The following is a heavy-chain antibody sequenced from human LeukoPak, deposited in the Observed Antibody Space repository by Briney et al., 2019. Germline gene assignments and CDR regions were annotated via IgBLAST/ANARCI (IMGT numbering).Heavy chain of an antibody. CDR3: AKDLRELSLYYYFDY. CDR1: GFTFTSFG. V-gene: IGHV3-23*01. D-gene: IGHD3-16*02. CDR2: ISGSGGTT. Sequence: GGSLRLSCVASGFTFTSFGMSRVRQPPGKGLEWVSAISGSGGTTYYADSVKGRFTISRDTSKSTLHLQMDSLRAEDTAVYYCAKDLRELSLYYYFDYWGQGTLVTVSS. J-gene: IGHJ4*02.